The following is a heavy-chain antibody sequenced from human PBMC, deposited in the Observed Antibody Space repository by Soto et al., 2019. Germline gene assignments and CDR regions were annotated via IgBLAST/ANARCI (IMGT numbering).Heavy chain of an antibody. CDR3: ARDYDSSGYRPDYYGMDV. V-gene: IGHV3-11*01. J-gene: IGHJ6*02. D-gene: IGHD3-22*01. Sequence: SLRLSCAASGFTFSDYYMSWIRQAPGKGLEWVSYISSSVSTIYYADTVKGRFTIYRDNAKDSLYLQMNSLRAEDTAVYYCARDYDSSGYRPDYYGMDVWGQGTTVTVSS. CDR2: ISSSVSTI. CDR1: GFTFSDYY.